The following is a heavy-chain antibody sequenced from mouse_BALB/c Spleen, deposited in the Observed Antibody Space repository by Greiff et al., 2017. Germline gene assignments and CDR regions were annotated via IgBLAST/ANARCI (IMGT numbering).Heavy chain of an antibody. Sequence: DVQLQESGPGLVKPSQSLSLTCTVTGYSITSDYAWNWIRQFPGNKLEWMGYISYSGSTSYNPSLKSRISITRDTSKNQFFLQLNSVTTEDTATYYCAREGDWGQGTTLTVSS. J-gene: IGHJ2*01. CDR1: GYSITSDYA. CDR3: AREGD. V-gene: IGHV3-2*02. CDR2: ISYSGST.